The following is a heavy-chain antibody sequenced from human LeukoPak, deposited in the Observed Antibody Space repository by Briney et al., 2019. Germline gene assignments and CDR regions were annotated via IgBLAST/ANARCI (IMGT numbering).Heavy chain of an antibody. Sequence: GGSLRLSCAASGFTFSSYSMNWVRQAPGKGLEWVSYISSSSSTIYYADSVKGRFTISRDNAKNSLYLQMNSLRAEDTAVYYCARRPPTVSYYFDYWGQGTLVTVSS. CDR1: GFTFSSYS. CDR2: ISSSSSTI. V-gene: IGHV3-48*01. J-gene: IGHJ4*02. D-gene: IGHD4-17*01. CDR3: ARRPPTVSYYFDY.